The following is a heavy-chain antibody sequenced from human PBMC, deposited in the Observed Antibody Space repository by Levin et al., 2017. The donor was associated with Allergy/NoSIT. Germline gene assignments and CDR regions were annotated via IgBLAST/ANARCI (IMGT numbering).Heavy chain of an antibody. J-gene: IGHJ2*01. CDR2: FDPEDGET. V-gene: IGHV1-24*01. CDR1: GYTLTELS. CDR3: VTGYSSGWSRYFDL. D-gene: IGHD6-19*01. Sequence: ASVKVSCKVSGYTLTELSMHWVRQAPGKGLEWMGSFDPEDGETMSAQKFQGRVTLTEDTSTDTAYMELSSLRSEDTAVYYCVTGYSSGWSRYFDLWGRGTLVTVSS.